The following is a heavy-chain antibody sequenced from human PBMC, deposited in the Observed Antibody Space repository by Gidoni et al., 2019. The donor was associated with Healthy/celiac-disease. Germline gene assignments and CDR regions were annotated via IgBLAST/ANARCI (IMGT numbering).Heavy chain of an antibody. CDR3: ARDYYDSSGYYAYYYGMDV. J-gene: IGHJ6*02. V-gene: IGHV3-7*04. Sequence: EVKLVESGGGMVQPGGSLRLSCAASGFTFSSYCMSWVRQAPGKGLEWVANIKQDGSEKYYVDSVKGRFTISRDNAKNSLYLQMNSLRAEDTAVYYCARDYYDSSGYYAYYYGMDVWGQGTTVTVSS. CDR1: GFTFSSYC. CDR2: IKQDGSEK. D-gene: IGHD3-22*01.